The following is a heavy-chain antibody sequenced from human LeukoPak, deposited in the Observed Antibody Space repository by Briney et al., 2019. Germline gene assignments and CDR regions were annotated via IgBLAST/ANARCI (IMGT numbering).Heavy chain of an antibody. V-gene: IGHV4-59*01. D-gene: IGHD3-9*01. J-gene: IGHJ3*02. CDR2: IYYSGST. Sequence: SETLSLTCTVSGGSISSYYWRWVRQPPGKGLEWIGYIYYSGSTNYNPSLKSRVTISVDTSKNQFSLKLSSVTAADTAVYYCARDRLRYFDWGNAFDIWGQGTMVTVSS. CDR3: ARDRLRYFDWGNAFDI. CDR1: GGSISSYY.